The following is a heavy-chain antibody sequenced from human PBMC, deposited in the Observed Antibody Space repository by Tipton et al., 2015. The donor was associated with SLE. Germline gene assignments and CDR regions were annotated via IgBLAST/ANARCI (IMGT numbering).Heavy chain of an antibody. CDR1: GGSISSGGYY. V-gene: IGHV4-30-4*08. J-gene: IGHJ3*02. D-gene: IGHD5-12*01. Sequence: LRLSCTVSGGSISSGGYYWSWIRQHPGKGPEWIGYIYYSGSTYYNPSLKSRVTISVDTSKNQFSLKLSSVTAADTAVYYCAREAPYSGYANDAFDIWGQGTMVTVSS. CDR2: IYYSGST. CDR3: AREAPYSGYANDAFDI.